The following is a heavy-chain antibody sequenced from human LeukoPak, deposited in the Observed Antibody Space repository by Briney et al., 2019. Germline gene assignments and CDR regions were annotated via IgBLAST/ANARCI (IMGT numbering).Heavy chain of an antibody. Sequence: SETLSLTCTVSGDSISSSSYYWGWIRQPPGKGLEWIGSIYYSGSTYYNPSLKSRVTISVDTSKNQFSLKLSSVTAADTAVYYCARDPSVVGASFDYWGQGTLVTVSS. CDR1: GDSISSSSYY. CDR2: IYYSGST. CDR3: ARDPSVVGASFDY. V-gene: IGHV4-39*07. J-gene: IGHJ4*02. D-gene: IGHD3-10*01.